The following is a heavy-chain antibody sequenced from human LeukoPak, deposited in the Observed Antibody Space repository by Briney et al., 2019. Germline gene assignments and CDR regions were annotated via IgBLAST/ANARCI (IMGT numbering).Heavy chain of an antibody. D-gene: IGHD6-13*01. Sequence: GSLRLSCAASGFTFSSYEMNWVRQAPGKGLEWVSYISSSGSTIYYADSVKGRFTISRDNAKNSLYLQMNSLRAEDTAVYYCAKYSSSWYYSYWFDPWGQGTLVTVSS. J-gene: IGHJ5*02. CDR3: AKYSSSWYYSYWFDP. CDR1: GFTFSSYE. V-gene: IGHV3-48*03. CDR2: ISSSGSTI.